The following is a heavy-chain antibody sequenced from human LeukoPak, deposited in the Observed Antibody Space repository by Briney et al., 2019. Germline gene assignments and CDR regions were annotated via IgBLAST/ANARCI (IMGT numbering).Heavy chain of an antibody. Sequence: PGGSLRLSCAASGFTFSSYAMSWVRPAPGKGLEWGSAISGSVGSTHYADSAKGRFTLSRDNSKNTLYLQMNSLRAEDTAVYYCAKDPGYYGSDVGYWGQGTLVTVSS. CDR1: GFTFSSYA. CDR2: ISGSVGST. J-gene: IGHJ4*02. CDR3: AKDPGYYGSDVGY. D-gene: IGHD3-10*01. V-gene: IGHV3-23*01.